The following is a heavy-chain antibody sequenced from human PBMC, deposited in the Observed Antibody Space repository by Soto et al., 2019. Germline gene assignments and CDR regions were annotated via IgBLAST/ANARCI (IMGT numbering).Heavy chain of an antibody. CDR2: IYHSGST. D-gene: IGHD3-22*01. Sequence: SETLSLTCAGSGGSISRSNWWRWVRQPPGKGLEWIGEIYHSGSTNYNPSLKSRVTISVDKSKNQFSLKLSSVTAADTAVYYCARCYYDSSGYYLPFDYWGQGTLVTVSS. V-gene: IGHV4-4*02. CDR3: ARCYYDSSGYYLPFDY. J-gene: IGHJ4*02. CDR1: GGSISRSNW.